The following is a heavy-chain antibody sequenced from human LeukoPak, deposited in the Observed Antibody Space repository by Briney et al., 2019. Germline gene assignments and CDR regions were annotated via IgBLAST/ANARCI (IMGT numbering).Heavy chain of an antibody. CDR2: IDSNGGGA. V-gene: IGHV3-74*03. D-gene: IGHD6-13*01. CDR1: GFTFNIYW. CDR3: ARAKYSSRWSLDY. Sequence: GGSLRLSCATSGFTFNIYWMQWVRQVPGKGLVWVSRIDSNGGGATYADSVKGRFTTSRDNGNNTMYLQMNSLRAEDTAVYYCARAKYSSRWSLDYWGQGALVTVSS. J-gene: IGHJ4*02.